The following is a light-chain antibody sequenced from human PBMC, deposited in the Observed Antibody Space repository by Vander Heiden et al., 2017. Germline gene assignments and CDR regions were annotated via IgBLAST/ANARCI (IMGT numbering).Light chain of an antibody. CDR1: QGISSY. Sequence: PSSFSASTVDRVTITGRVSQGISSYLAWYQQKPGKAPRLLIYEASTLQSGVPSRFSGSGSGTDFTLTISCLESEDFATYYCQQYYSYTRTFGQGTKVEIK. CDR3: QQYYSYTRT. CDR2: EAS. J-gene: IGKJ1*01. V-gene: IGKV1-8*01.